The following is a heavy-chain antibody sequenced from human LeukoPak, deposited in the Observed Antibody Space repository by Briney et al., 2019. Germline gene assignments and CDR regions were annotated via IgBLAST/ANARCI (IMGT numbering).Heavy chain of an antibody. Sequence: GGSLRLSCPASGFTFSSYSMNWVRQAPGKGLEWVSYISSSSSTIYYADSVKGRFTISRDNAKNSLYLQMNSLRAEDTAVYYCANGYCSSTSCYHAADAFDIWGQGTMVTVSS. J-gene: IGHJ3*02. V-gene: IGHV3-48*01. CDR3: ANGYCSSTSCYHAADAFDI. CDR2: ISSSSSTI. D-gene: IGHD2-2*01. CDR1: GFTFSSYS.